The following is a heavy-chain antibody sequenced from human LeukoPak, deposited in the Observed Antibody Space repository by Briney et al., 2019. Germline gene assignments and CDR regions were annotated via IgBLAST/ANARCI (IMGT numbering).Heavy chain of an antibody. CDR1: GFTFSSYA. D-gene: IGHD3-22*01. Sequence: GGSLRLSCAASGFTFSSYAMSWVRQAPGKGLEWVSAISGSGGSTYYADSVKGRFTISRDNSKNTLYLQMNSLRAEDTVVYYCAKHLTYYYDSSGYKIYFQHWGQGTLVTVSS. V-gene: IGHV3-23*01. J-gene: IGHJ1*01. CDR2: ISGSGGST. CDR3: AKHLTYYYDSSGYKIYFQH.